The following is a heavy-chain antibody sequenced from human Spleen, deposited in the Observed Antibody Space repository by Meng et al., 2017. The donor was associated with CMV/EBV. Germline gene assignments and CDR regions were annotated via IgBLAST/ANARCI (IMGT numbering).Heavy chain of an antibody. V-gene: IGHV4-39*07. Sequence: SETLSLTCTVSGVADSSGNYHWSWIRQPPGKGLEWIGSISYSGSTYYNPSLKSRVTISIDTSKNHFSLKMTSVTAADTAAYYCAGDLWFGEANWFDPWGQGTQVTVSS. D-gene: IGHD3-10*01. CDR2: ISYSGST. J-gene: IGHJ5*02. CDR3: AGDLWFGEANWFDP. CDR1: GVADSSGNYH.